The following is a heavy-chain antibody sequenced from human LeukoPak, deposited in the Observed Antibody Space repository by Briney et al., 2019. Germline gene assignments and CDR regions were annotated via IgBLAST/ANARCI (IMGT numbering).Heavy chain of an antibody. V-gene: IGHV1-69*05. J-gene: IGHJ4*02. CDR1: GGTFSSYA. CDR3: AGAYYDFWSGPFDY. CDR2: VIPIFGTA. D-gene: IGHD3-3*01. Sequence: ASVKVSCKASGGTFSSYAISWVRQAPGQGLEWMGGVIPIFGTANYAQKFQGRVTITTDESTSTAYMELSSLRSEDTAVYYCAGAYYDFWSGPFDYWGQGTLVTVSS.